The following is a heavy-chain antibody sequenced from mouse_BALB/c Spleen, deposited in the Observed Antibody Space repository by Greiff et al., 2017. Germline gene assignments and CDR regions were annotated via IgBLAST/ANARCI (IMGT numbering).Heavy chain of an antibody. CDR3: ARQEYGIYYAIDY. CDR2: INPDSSTI. V-gene: IGHV4-1*02. CDR1: GVDFSRYW. Sequence: CEASGVDFSRYWMSWVRQAPGKGLEWIGEINPDSSTINYTPSLKDKFIISRDNAKNTLYLQMSKVRSEDTALYYCARQEYGIYYAIDYWGQGTSVTVSS. J-gene: IGHJ4*01. D-gene: IGHD2-10*02.